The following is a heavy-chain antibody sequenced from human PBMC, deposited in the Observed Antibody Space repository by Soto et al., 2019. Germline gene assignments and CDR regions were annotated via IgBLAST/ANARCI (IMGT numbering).Heavy chain of an antibody. D-gene: IGHD2-21*01. Sequence: QVQLQESGPGLVKPSETLSLTCTVPGGSVSIGTYYWSWIRQPPGKGLEWIGFIHYSVSTNYNPSLKSRVTMSVATSKNQFSLKLTSVNAADTAVYYCTRGGDAYKNGHWGQGTLVTVSS. CDR1: GGSVSIGTYY. J-gene: IGHJ4*02. V-gene: IGHV4-61*01. CDR3: TRGGDAYKNGH. CDR2: IHYSVST.